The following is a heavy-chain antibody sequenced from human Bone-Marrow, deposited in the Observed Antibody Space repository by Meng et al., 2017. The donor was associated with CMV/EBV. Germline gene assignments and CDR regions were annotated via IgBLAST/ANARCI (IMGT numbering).Heavy chain of an antibody. Sequence: ASVKVSCKASGYTFTSYGISWVRQAPGQRLEWMGWISAYNGNTNYAQKLQGRVTMTTDTSTSTAYMELRSLRSDDTAVYYCARERRRVTYYYGSGNPVGSYYGMDVWGQGTTVTVSS. V-gene: IGHV1-18*01. D-gene: IGHD3-10*01. CDR2: ISAYNGNT. CDR1: GYTFTSYG. CDR3: ARERRRVTYYYGSGNPVGSYYGMDV. J-gene: IGHJ6*02.